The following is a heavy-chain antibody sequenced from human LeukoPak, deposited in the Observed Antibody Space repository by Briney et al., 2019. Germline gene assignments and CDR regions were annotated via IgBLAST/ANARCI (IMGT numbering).Heavy chain of an antibody. D-gene: IGHD6-19*01. CDR1: GYTFTGYY. J-gene: IGHJ4*02. CDR2: INPNSGGT. V-gene: IGHV1-2*02. Sequence: GASVKVSCRASGYTFTGYYMHWVRQAPGQGLEWMGWINPNSGGTNYAQKFQGRVTMTRDTSISTAYMEQSRLRSDDTAVYYCARGSSGWSSFDYWGQGTLVTVSS. CDR3: ARGSSGWSSFDY.